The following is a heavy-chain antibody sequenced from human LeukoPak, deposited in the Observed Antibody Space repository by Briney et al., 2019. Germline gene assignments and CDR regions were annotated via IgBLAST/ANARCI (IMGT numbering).Heavy chain of an antibody. CDR3: ASLEGGSYYFDY. D-gene: IGHD1-26*01. CDR2: IYYSGST. V-gene: IGHV4-39*01. CDR1: GGSISSSSYY. Sequence: SETLSLTCTVSGGSISSSSYYWGWIRQPPGKGLEWIGSIYYSGSTYYNPSLKSRVTISVDTSKNQFSLKLSSVTAADTAVYYCASLEGGSYYFDYWGQGTLVTVSS. J-gene: IGHJ4*02.